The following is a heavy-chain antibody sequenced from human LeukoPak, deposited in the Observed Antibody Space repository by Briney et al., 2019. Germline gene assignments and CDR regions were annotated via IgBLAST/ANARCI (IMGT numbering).Heavy chain of an antibody. Sequence: SGGSLRLSCAASGFTFSNYEMHWVRRAPGKGLEWVSYISSGGSTVYYAHSVRGRFTVSRDNAKNSLYLQMSSLRAEDTAVYYCARGGSFVEYWGQGTLVSVSS. D-gene: IGHD3-10*01. V-gene: IGHV3-48*03. CDR1: GFTFSNYE. J-gene: IGHJ4*02. CDR3: ARGGSFVEY. CDR2: ISSGGSTV.